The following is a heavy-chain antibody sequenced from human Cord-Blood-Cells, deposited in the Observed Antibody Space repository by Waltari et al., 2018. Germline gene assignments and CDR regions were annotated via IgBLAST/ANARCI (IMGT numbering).Heavy chain of an antibody. CDR3: ARGRWGGSTSCYDY. CDR1: GGSFSGYY. CDR2: INHSGST. D-gene: IGHD2-2*01. Sequence: QVQLQQWGAGLLKPSETLSLTCAVYGGSFSGYYWSWIRQPPGKGLEWIGEINHSGSTNYNPSLKSRVTISVDTSKNQFSLKLSSVTAADTAVYYCARGRWGGSTSCYDYWGQGTLVTVSS. V-gene: IGHV4-34*01. J-gene: IGHJ4*02.